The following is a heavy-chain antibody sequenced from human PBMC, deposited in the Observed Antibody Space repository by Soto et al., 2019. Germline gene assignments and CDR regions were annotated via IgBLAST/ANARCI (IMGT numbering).Heavy chain of an antibody. CDR2: FDPEDGET. J-gene: IGHJ4*02. D-gene: IGHD6-19*01. CDR3: ATDSNQGAVAGTLDY. CDR1: GYTLTELS. V-gene: IGHV1-24*01. Sequence: ASVKVSCKVSGYTLTELSMHWVRQAPGKGLEWMGGFDPEDGETIYAQKFQGRVTMTEDTSTDTAYMELSSLRSEDTAVYYCATDSNQGAVAGTLDYWGQGTLVTSPQ.